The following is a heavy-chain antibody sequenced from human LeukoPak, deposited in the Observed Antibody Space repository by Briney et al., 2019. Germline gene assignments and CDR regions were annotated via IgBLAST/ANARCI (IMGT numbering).Heavy chain of an antibody. Sequence: PGGSLRLSCAASGFAFNSYAVHWVRQAPGKGLEWVAVISYDAFNKYYADSVKGRFTISRDNSKNTLYLQMNSLRAEDTAVYYCARDFRRDGNNWDYFYYWGQGTLVTVSS. CDR2: ISYDAFNK. V-gene: IGHV3-30-3*01. CDR1: GFAFNSYA. J-gene: IGHJ4*02. CDR3: ARDFRRDGNNWDYFYY. D-gene: IGHD5-24*01.